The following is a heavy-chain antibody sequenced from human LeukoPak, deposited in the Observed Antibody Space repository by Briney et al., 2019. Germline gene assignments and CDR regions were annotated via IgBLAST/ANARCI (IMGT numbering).Heavy chain of an antibody. Sequence: GGSLRLSCAASGFTFSGSWMHWVRQAPGKGLVWVSRITADGSGATYADFVKGRFTISRDNAKNTVYLQMNGLRDEDTAVYYCARFLMVTAGDYWGQGTPVTVSS. CDR1: GFTFSGSW. CDR3: ARFLMVTAGDY. V-gene: IGHV3-74*01. CDR2: ITADGSGA. D-gene: IGHD2-21*02. J-gene: IGHJ4*02.